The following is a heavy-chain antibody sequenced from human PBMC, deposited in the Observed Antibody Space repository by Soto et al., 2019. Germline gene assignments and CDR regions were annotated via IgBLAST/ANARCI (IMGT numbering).Heavy chain of an antibody. CDR1: GGSIRSGGYY. CDR2: IYYSGST. V-gene: IGHV4-31*02. Sequence: SETLSLTGTVSGGSIRSGGYYWYWIRQHPGKGLEWIGYIYYSGSTYYNPSLKSRVTISVDTSKNQFSLKLSSVTAADTAVYYCAIYQVQGALRGLHDPSTRRTFD. CDR3: AIYQVQGALRGLHDPSTRRTFD. D-gene: IGHD2-2*01. J-gene: IGHJ2*01.